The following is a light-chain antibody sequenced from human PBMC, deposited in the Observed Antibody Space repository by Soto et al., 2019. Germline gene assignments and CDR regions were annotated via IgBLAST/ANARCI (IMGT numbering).Light chain of an antibody. CDR2: AAS. CDR1: QTISSS. Sequence: DIQMTQSPSSLSASVGDRVTITCRASQTISSSLNWYQQKPGKAPDLLIYAASNLQSGVPSRFSGSGSGSDFPLTTSSLKLEVFETYYCQKINSPPQIYLFARGTRGEIK. CDR3: QKINSPPQIYL. J-gene: IGKJ2*01. V-gene: IGKV1-39*01.